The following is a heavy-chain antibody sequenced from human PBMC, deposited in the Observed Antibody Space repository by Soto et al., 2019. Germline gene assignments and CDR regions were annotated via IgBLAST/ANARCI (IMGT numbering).Heavy chain of an antibody. CDR1: GFTFSSNT. V-gene: IGHV3-30-3*01. CDR3: ARADTSDLSLPFAN. CDR2: MSYDGSSE. Sequence: GGSLRLSCAASGFTFSSNTMHWVRQAPGKGLEWVAVMSYDGSSEYYADSVKGRFTIFRDNSKDTLYLQMNSLRTDDTAVYYCARADTSDLSLPFANWGQGTLVTVSS. J-gene: IGHJ4*02. D-gene: IGHD2-21*02.